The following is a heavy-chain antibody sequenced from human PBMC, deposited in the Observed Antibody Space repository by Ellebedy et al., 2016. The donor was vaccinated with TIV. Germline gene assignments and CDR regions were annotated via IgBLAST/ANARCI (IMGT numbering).Heavy chain of an antibody. D-gene: IGHD3-16*01. CDR3: ARGREGGVYFDS. J-gene: IGHJ4*02. Sequence: MPSETLSLTCAVSGGSVSAYYWSWIRQPPGKGLERTGKINHSWSTKYTNYNPSLKSRVTISVDTSKNQFSLKLSSVPAADTAMYYCARGREGGVYFDSWGQGTLVTVSS. V-gene: IGHV4-34*01. CDR1: GGSVSAYY. CDR2: INHSWSTKYT.